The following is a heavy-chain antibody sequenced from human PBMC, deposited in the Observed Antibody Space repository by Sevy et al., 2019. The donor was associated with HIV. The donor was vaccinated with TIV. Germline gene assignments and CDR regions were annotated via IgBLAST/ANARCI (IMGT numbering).Heavy chain of an antibody. J-gene: IGHJ4*02. CDR2: IWYDGRKK. CDR1: GFTFSSYG. CDR3: AREGIAVAGIGYYFDY. Sequence: GGSLRLSCAASGFTFSSYGMHWVRQAPGKGLEWVAIIWYDGRKKKYADSVKGRFSISRDNSKNTLYLQMNSLRAEDTAVYYCAREGIAVAGIGYYFDYWGQGTLVTVSS. D-gene: IGHD6-19*01. V-gene: IGHV3-33*01.